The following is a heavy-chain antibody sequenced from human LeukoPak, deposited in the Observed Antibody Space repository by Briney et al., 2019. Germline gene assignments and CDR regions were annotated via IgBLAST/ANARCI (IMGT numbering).Heavy chain of an antibody. CDR3: ARAPGVLLWFGELSPTDY. CDR2: ISAYNGNT. J-gene: IGHJ4*02. Sequence: GASVKVSCKASGYTFTSYGISWVRQAPGQGLEWMGWISAYNGNTNYAQKLQVRVTMTTDTSTSTAYMELRSLRSDDTAVYYCARAPGVLLWFGELSPTDYWGQGTLVTVSS. D-gene: IGHD3-10*01. V-gene: IGHV1-18*01. CDR1: GYTFTSYG.